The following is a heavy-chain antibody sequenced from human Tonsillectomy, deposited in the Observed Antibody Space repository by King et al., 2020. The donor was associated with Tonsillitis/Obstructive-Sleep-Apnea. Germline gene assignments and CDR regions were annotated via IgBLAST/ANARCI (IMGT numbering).Heavy chain of an antibody. D-gene: IGHD2-8*01. V-gene: IGHV3-23*04. CDR1: GFTFSTYA. CDR2: ITGSGDTT. CDR3: VRYSVLMVSAIYYYGMDV. Sequence: VQLVESGGGLVQPGGSLRLSCEASGFTFSTYAMNWVRQAPGKGLEWVSAITGSGDTTFYADSVKGRFTISRDNSKNTLYLQMKRLRVDDTAVYYCVRYSVLMVSAIYYYGMDVWGQGTTVTVSS. J-gene: IGHJ6*02.